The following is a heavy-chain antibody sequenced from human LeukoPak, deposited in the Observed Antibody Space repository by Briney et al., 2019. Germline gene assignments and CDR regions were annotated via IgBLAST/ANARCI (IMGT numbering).Heavy chain of an antibody. V-gene: IGHV1-69*13. Sequence: SVKVSCKASGGTFSSYAISWVRQAPGQGLEWMGGIIPIFGTANYAQKFQGGVTITADESTSTAYMELSSLRSEDTAVYYCARGFGDGYNIDYWGQGTLVTVSS. CDR3: ARGFGDGYNIDY. CDR1: GGTFSSYA. D-gene: IGHD5-24*01. CDR2: IIPIFGTA. J-gene: IGHJ4*02.